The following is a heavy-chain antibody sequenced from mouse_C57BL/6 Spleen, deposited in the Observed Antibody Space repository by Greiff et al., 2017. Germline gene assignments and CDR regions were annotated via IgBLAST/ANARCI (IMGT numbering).Heavy chain of an antibody. Sequence: QVQLQQSGAELVRPGTSVTVSCKASGYAFTNYLIEWVKQRPGQGLEWIGVINPGSGGTNYNEKFKGKATLTADKSSSTAYMQLSSLTSEDSAVYFCARSLITTVGAYWGQGTLVTVSA. CDR3: ARSLITTVGAY. CDR1: GYAFTNYL. J-gene: IGHJ3*01. D-gene: IGHD1-1*01. V-gene: IGHV1-54*01. CDR2: INPGSGGT.